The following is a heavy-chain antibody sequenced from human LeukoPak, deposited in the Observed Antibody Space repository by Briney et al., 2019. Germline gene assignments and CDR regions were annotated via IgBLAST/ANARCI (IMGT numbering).Heavy chain of an antibody. Sequence: GASVKVSCKASGYTFTGYYMHWVRQAPGQGLEWMGWINPNSGGTNYAQKFQGRVTMTRNTSISTAYMELSSLRSEDTAVYYCARGLGVYYGMDVWGQGTTVTVSS. CDR3: ARGLGVYYGMDV. V-gene: IGHV1-2*02. CDR2: INPNSGGT. D-gene: IGHD2-8*01. J-gene: IGHJ6*02. CDR1: GYTFTGYY.